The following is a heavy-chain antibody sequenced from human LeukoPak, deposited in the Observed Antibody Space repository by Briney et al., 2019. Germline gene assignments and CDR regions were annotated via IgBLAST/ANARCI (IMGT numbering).Heavy chain of an antibody. D-gene: IGHD3-22*01. V-gene: IGHV3-21*04. J-gene: IGHJ4*02. CDR3: AKAYKHYYYDSSGYNACDY. CDR2: ISTSSSYM. Sequence: GGSLRLSCAGSGFIFSRHSMNWVRQAPGKGLEWVSSISTSSSYMFYADSVRGRFTISRDNAENSLYLQMNSLRAEDTAVYYCAKAYKHYYYDSSGYNACDYWGQGTLVTVSS. CDR1: GFIFSRHS.